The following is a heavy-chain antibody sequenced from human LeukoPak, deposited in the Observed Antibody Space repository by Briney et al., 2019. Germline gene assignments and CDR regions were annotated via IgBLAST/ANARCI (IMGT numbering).Heavy chain of an antibody. CDR3: ARGWLAETTVVTPYNY. V-gene: IGHV1-69*06. Sequence: VASVKVSCKASGGTFSNYAINWVRQAPGQGLEWMGGIIPLFGTPNYAQKFQGRVTITADKSTSTAYMELSSLRSEDTAVYYCARGWLAETTVVTPYNYWGQGTLVTVSS. CDR2: IIPLFGTP. CDR1: GGTFSNYA. D-gene: IGHD4-23*01. J-gene: IGHJ4*02.